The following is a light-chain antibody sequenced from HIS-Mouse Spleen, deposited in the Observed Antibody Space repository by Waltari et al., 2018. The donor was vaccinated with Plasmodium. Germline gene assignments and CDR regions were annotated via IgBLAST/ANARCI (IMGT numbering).Light chain of an antibody. Sequence: VSPGQTARITCSGDALPKKYAYWYQQKSGQAPLLVIYEDSKRPSGIPERSSGSSSGTMATLTISGAQVEDEADYYCYSTDSSGNHRVFGGGTKLTVL. CDR2: EDS. V-gene: IGLV3-10*01. J-gene: IGLJ3*02. CDR3: YSTDSSGNHRV. CDR1: ALPKKY.